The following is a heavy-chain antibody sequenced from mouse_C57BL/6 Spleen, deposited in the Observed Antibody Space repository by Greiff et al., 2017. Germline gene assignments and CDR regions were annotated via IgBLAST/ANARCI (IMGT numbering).Heavy chain of an antibody. V-gene: IGHV1-15*01. CDR1: GYTFTDYE. J-gene: IGHJ3*01. CDR3: TRGVFFAY. CDR2: IDPETGGT. Sequence: QVQLKQSGAELVRPGASVTLSCKASGYTFTDYEMHWVKQTPVHGLEWIGAIDPETGGTAYNQKFKGKAILTADKSSSTAYMELRSLTSEDSAVYYCTRGVFFAYWGQGTLVTVSA.